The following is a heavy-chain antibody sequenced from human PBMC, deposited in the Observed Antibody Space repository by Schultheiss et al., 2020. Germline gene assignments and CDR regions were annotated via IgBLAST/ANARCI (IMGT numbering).Heavy chain of an antibody. CDR1: GGSISSSSYY. Sequence: SQTLSLTYTVSGGSISSSSYYWGWIRQPPGKGLEWIGYMFFSGNTYYNPSLKSRVTISVDTSKNQLSLKLSSVTAADTAVFYCARDWAKGPYDFWGQGALVTVSS. CDR2: MFFSGNT. CDR3: ARDWAKGPYDF. J-gene: IGHJ4*02. V-gene: IGHV4-31*03. D-gene: IGHD3-16*01.